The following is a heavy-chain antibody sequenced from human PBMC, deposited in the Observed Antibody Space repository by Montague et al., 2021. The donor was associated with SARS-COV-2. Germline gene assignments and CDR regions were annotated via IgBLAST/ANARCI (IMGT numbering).Heavy chain of an antibody. Sequence: SETLSLTCAVYGGSFSGYYWNWIRQPAGKGLEWIGEINHGGSTNYNPSLKSRLTIPTDPSKNQFSLKLTSVAAADTAVYYCARLRDGVVPSPILGVGPYYSYYFMDVWGKGTTVTVSS. CDR3: ARLRDGVVPSPILGVGPYYSYYFMDV. CDR2: INHGGST. CDR1: GGSFSGYY. J-gene: IGHJ6*03. D-gene: IGHD3-10*01. V-gene: IGHV4-34*01.